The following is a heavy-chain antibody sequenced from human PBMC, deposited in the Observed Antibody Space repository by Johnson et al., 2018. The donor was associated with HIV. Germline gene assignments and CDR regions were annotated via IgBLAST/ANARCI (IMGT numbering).Heavy chain of an antibody. V-gene: IGHV3-20*04. J-gene: IGHJ3*02. D-gene: IGHD6-13*01. CDR1: GFTFDEYG. CDR2: ITWNGGCT. CDR3: ARGKGAAAGLDTFDI. Sequence: VQLVESGGGVVRRGGSLRLSCVASGFTFDEYGLSFVRQAPGKGLEWVSTITWNGGCTDYAAATKSRLTISRDNARNSLYLQMSSLRAEDTALYYCARGKGAAAGLDTFDIWGQGTMVSVSS.